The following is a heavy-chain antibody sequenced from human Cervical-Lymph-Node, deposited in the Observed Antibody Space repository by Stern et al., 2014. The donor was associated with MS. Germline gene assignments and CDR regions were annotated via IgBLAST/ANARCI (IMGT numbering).Heavy chain of an antibody. CDR3: ARTDTAMATKHAFDI. Sequence: VQLVQSGAEVKKPGSSVKVSCKASGGTFSSYAISWVRQAPGQGLEWMGGTIPIFGIANYAQKFQGRVTITADKSTSTAYMELSSLRSEDTAVYYCARTDTAMATKHAFDIWGQGTMVTVSS. J-gene: IGHJ3*02. D-gene: IGHD5-18*01. CDR1: GGTFSSYA. V-gene: IGHV1-69*17. CDR2: TIPIFGIA.